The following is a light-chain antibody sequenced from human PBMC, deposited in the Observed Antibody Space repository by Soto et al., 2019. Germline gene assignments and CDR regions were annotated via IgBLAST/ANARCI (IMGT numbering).Light chain of an antibody. CDR3: QQYNNYVT. J-gene: IGKJ5*01. V-gene: IGKV3-15*01. Sequence: EIVMTQSPATLSVSPGERATLSCRASQSINNDLAWYQHRPGQAPRLLIYGASTRATGVPARFSGSGSGTEFTLTISSLQSEDFAVYYCQQYNNYVTFGQGTRLELQ. CDR2: GAS. CDR1: QSINND.